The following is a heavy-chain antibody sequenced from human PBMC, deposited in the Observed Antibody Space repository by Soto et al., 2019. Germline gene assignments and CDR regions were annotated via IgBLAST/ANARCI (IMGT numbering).Heavy chain of an antibody. J-gene: IGHJ6*02. V-gene: IGHV4-59*08. D-gene: IGHD3-3*01. CDR2: IYYSGST. Sequence: PSETLSLTCTVSGGSISSYYWTWIRQPPGKGLEWIGYIYYSGSTNYNPSLKSRVTISVATSKTQFSLKLSSVTAADTAVYYCAGDYDIWSGYQYGIDVWGQGTTVTVSS. CDR1: GGSISSYY. CDR3: AGDYDIWSGYQYGIDV.